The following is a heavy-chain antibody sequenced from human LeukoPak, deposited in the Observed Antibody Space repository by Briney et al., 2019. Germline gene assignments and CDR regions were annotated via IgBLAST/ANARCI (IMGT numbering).Heavy chain of an antibody. Sequence: GGSLRLSCAASGFTFSSYGMHWLRQAPGKGLEWVAFIRYDGSNKYFADSVKGRFTISRDNSKNTLYLQMNSLRAEDTTVYYCATDWDLVGAAHYGPLDYWGQGTLVTVSS. CDR3: ATDWDLVGAAHYGPLDY. CDR1: GFTFSSYG. CDR2: IRYDGSNK. J-gene: IGHJ4*02. D-gene: IGHD2-15*01. V-gene: IGHV3-30*02.